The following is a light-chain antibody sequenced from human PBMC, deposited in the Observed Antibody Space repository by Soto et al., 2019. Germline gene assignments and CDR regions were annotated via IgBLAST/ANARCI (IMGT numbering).Light chain of an antibody. V-gene: IGKV3-20*01. CDR3: QQYGSSPFT. CDR1: QSVRDTY. Sequence: EIVLTQSPDTLSLSPGERATLSCRASQSVRDTYLAWYQQKPGQAPRLLIFGASIRDTGIPDRFSGSGSGTDFTLTISRLESEDFAVYYCQQYGSSPFTFGGGTKVDIK. J-gene: IGKJ4*01. CDR2: GAS.